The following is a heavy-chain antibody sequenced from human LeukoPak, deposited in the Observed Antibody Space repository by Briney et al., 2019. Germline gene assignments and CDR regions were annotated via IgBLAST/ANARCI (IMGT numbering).Heavy chain of an antibody. CDR3: AREYSSGYHYFDY. D-gene: IGHD6-19*01. J-gene: IGHJ4*02. Sequence: ASETLSLTCTVSGGSISSGGFYWSCSRQPAGRGLEWIVRIYPTGNTDYNPSLRNRVTTSVDMSENQFSLKVSSVTATDTAVYYCAREYSSGYHYFDYWGQGTLLTV. CDR1: GGSISSGGFY. V-gene: IGHV4-61*02. CDR2: IYPTGNT.